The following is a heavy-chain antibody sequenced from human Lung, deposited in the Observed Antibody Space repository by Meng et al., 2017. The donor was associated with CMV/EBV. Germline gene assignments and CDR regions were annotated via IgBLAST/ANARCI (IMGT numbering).Heavy chain of an antibody. CDR2: ISYDGSNK. Sequence: CAASGLTFSAYAMHWVRQAPGKGLEWVAVISYDGSNKYYADSVKGRFTISRDNSKNTLYLQMNNLRAEDTAVYYCARGWGLYSWFDPWGQGTLVTVSS. CDR1: GLTFSAYA. J-gene: IGHJ5*02. CDR3: ARGWGLYSWFDP. V-gene: IGHV3-30-3*01. D-gene: IGHD3-16*01.